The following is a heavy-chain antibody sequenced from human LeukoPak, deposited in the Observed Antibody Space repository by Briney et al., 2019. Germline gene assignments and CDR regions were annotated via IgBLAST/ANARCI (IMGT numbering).Heavy chain of an antibody. CDR3: ARGPRSGYTPYYYYMDV. V-gene: IGHV4-34*01. J-gene: IGHJ6*03. D-gene: IGHD3-3*01. Sequence: PSETLSLTCAVYGGSFSGYYWSWIRQPPGKGLEWIGEINHSGSTNYNPSLKSRVTISVDTSKNQFSLKLSSVTAADTDVYYCARGPRSGYTPYYYYMDVWGKGTTVTVSS. CDR2: INHSGST. CDR1: GGSFSGYY.